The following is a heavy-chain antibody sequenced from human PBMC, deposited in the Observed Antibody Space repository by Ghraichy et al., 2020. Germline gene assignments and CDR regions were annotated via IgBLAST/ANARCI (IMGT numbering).Heavy chain of an antibody. J-gene: IGHJ3*02. CDR1: GGSISSGDYY. CDR3: ARVPYYYDSSGYSDAFDI. Sequence: SETLSLTCTVSGGSISSGDYYWSWIRQPPGKGLEWIGYIYYSGSTYYNPSLKSRVTISVDTSKNQFSLKLSSVTAADTAVYYCARVPYYYDSSGYSDAFDIWGQGTMVTVSS. CDR2: IYYSGST. V-gene: IGHV4-30-4*01. D-gene: IGHD3-22*01.